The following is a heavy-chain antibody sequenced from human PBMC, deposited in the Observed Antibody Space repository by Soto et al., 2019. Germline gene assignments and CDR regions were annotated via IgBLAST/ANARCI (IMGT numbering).Heavy chain of an antibody. CDR3: AGVDSGGWYGHMDY. J-gene: IGHJ4*02. CDR1: GYSISSGYY. CDR2: IYHSGST. Sequence: PSETLSLTCAVSGYSISSGYYWGWIRQPPGKGLEWIGSIYHSGSTYYNPSLKSRVTISVDTSKNQFSLKLSSVTAADTAVYYWAGVDSGGWYGHMDYWGQGTLVTVSS. D-gene: IGHD6-19*01. V-gene: IGHV4-38-2*01.